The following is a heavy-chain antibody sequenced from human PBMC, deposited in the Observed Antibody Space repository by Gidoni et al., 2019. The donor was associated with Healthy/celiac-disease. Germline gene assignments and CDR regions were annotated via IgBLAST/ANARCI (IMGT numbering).Heavy chain of an antibody. CDR3: ARGRYDILTGQSRIRYFDY. J-gene: IGHJ4*02. V-gene: IGHV4-34*01. CDR1: GGSFSGYY. D-gene: IGHD3-9*01. Sequence: QVQLQQWGAGLLKPSETLSLTCAVYGGSFSGYYWSRIRPPPGQGLEWIGEINHSGSTHYNPSLKSRVTISVDTSKNQFSLKLSSVTAADTAVYYCARGRYDILTGQSRIRYFDYWGQGTLVTVSS. CDR2: INHSGST.